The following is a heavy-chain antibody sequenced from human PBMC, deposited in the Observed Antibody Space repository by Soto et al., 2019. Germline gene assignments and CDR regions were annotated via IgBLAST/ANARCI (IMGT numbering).Heavy chain of an antibody. V-gene: IGHV1-69*06. J-gene: IGHJ6*02. Sequence: SVKVSCKASGGTFSSYAISWVRQAPGQGLEWMGGIIPIFGTANYAQKFQGRVTITADKSTSTAYMELSSLRSEDTAVYYCARAYYYDSSGYRGADYYYYYGMDVWGQGTTVTVSS. D-gene: IGHD3-22*01. CDR3: ARAYYYDSSGYRGADYYYYYGMDV. CDR1: GGTFSSYA. CDR2: IIPIFGTA.